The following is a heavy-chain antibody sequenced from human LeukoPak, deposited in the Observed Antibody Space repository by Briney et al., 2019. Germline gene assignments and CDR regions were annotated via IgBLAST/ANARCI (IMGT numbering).Heavy chain of an antibody. D-gene: IGHD1-26*01. CDR1: GFTFSSYA. V-gene: IGHV3-23*01. CDR2: ISGSGGST. CDR3: AKVSAYSGSYASNYFDY. J-gene: IGHJ4*02. Sequence: GGSLRLSCAASGFTFSSYAMSWVRQAPGKGLEWVSAISGSGGSTYYADSVKGRFTISRDNSKNTLYLQMDSLRAEDTAVYYCAKVSAYSGSYASNYFDYWGQGTLVTVSS.